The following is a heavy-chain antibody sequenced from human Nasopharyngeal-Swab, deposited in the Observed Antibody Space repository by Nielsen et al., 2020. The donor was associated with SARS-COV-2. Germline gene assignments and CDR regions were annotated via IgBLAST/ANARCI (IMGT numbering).Heavy chain of an antibody. J-gene: IGHJ4*02. D-gene: IGHD2-2*01. V-gene: IGHV5-51*01. CDR2: IYPGDSDT. CDR1: GYSFTSYW. Sequence: GESLKISCKGSGYSFTSYWIGWVRQMPGKGPEWMGIIYPGDSDTRYSPSFQGQVTISADKSISTAYLQWSSLKASDTAMYYCARLGGIVVVPAAGGIDYWGQGTLVTVSS. CDR3: ARLGGIVVVPAAGGIDY.